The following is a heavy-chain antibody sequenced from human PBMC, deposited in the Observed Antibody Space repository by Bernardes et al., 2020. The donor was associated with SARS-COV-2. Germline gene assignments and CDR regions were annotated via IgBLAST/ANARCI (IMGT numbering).Heavy chain of an antibody. CDR1: GYTFDHYG. CDR2: ISASTGLT. Sequence: ASVKVSCKTSGYTFDHYGMNWFRRAPGQGLEWMGWISASTGLTNYAQKFQGRVTLTTDTSTSTAFMELRSLISDDTATYYCARGSTMSAAPDYWGQGILVTVSS. D-gene: IGHD3-10*02. V-gene: IGHV1-18*04. CDR3: ARGSTMSAAPDY. J-gene: IGHJ4*02.